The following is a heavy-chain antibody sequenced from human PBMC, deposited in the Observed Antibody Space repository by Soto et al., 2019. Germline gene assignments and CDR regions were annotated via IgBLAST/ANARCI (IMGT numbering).Heavy chain of an antibody. CDR1: GFTFSSYA. Sequence: QVQLVESGGGVVQPGRSLRLSCAASGFTFSSYAMHWVRQAPGKGLAWVAVISYDGSNKYYADSVKGRFTISRDNSKNTQYLQMNSLRAEDTAVYYCASEGAFDIWGHGTMVTVSS. CDR3: ASEGAFDI. J-gene: IGHJ3*02. CDR2: ISYDGSNK. V-gene: IGHV3-30-3*01.